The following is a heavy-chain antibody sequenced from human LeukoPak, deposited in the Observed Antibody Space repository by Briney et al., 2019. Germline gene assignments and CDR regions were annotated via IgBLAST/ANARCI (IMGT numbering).Heavy chain of an antibody. D-gene: IGHD1-26*01. V-gene: IGHV3-9*01. CDR1: GFTFDDYA. CDR3: AKDYGGSYYGNWFDP. Sequence: GGSLRLSCAASGFTFDDYAMHWVRQAPGKGLEWVSGISWNSGSIGYADSVKGRFTISRDNAKNSLYLQMNSLRAEDTALYYCAKDYGGSYYGNWFDPWGQGTLVTASS. J-gene: IGHJ5*02. CDR2: ISWNSGSI.